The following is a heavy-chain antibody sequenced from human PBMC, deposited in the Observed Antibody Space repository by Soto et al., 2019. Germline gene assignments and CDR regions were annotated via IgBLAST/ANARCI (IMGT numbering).Heavy chain of an antibody. CDR1: GFTFSSYW. J-gene: IGHJ6*02. CDR3: AREDKKEDPDYYYYGMDV. CDR2: IKQDGSEK. D-gene: IGHD2-15*01. Sequence: EVQLVEPGGGLVQPGGSLRLSCAASGFTFSSYWMSWVRQAPGKGLEWVANIKQDGSEKYYVDSVKGRFTISRDNAKNSLYLQMNSLRAEDTAVYYCAREDKKEDPDYYYYGMDVWGQGTTVTVSS. V-gene: IGHV3-7*05.